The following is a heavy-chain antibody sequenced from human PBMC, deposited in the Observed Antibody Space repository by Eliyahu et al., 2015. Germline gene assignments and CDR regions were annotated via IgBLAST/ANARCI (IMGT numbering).Heavy chain of an antibody. D-gene: IGHD6-6*01. CDR2: IRYDTGNK. Sequence: QVHLVESGGGVVQPGGSLRLSCAASGFTFSTYGMHWVRQAPGKGLEWVAFIRYDTGNKFYADSLKGRFTIFRDNSKNTLYLQMNSLRAEDTAVYYCAKRGEEYSSSSGYFDYWGQGTLVTVSS. J-gene: IGHJ4*02. V-gene: IGHV3-30*02. CDR1: GFTFSTYG. CDR3: AKRGEEYSSSSGYFDY.